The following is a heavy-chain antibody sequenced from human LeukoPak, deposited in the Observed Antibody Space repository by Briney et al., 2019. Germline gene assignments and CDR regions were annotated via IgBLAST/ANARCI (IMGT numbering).Heavy chain of an antibody. CDR3: ARDGGISRNHAFDI. D-gene: IGHD4-23*01. CDR2: ISSSGSTI. Sequence: PGGSLRLSCAASGFTFSDYYMSWIRQAPGMGLEWVSYISSSGSTIYYADSVKGRFTISRDNAKNSLYLQMNSLRAEDTAVYYCARDGGISRNHAFDIWGQGTMVTVSS. V-gene: IGHV3-11*04. J-gene: IGHJ3*02. CDR1: GFTFSDYY.